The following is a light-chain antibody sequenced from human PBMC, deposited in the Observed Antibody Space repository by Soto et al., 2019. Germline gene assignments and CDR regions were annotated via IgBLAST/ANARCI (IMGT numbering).Light chain of an antibody. V-gene: IGLV2-23*01. Sequence: QSVLTQPASVSGAPGQSITISCTGTSSDVGSYNLVSWYQQHPGKAPKLMIYEGSKRPSGVSNRFSGSKSGNTASLTISALQSEDEAGYYCCSYAGSSTFYAFGTGTKVTVL. J-gene: IGLJ1*01. CDR2: EGS. CDR1: SSDVGSYNL. CDR3: CSYAGSSTFYA.